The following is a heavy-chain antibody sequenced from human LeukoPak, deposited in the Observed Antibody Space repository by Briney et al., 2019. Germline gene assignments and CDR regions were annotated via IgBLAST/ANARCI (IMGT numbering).Heavy chain of an antibody. V-gene: IGHV4-59*02. CDR1: GGSVSAYY. J-gene: IGHJ3*02. CDR2: IYYSGSS. Sequence: SETLSLTCTVSGGSVSAYYWSWIRQPPGKGLEWIAYIYYSGSSKYNPSLKSRVTISVDSSKNQVSLKMSSVTAADTAVYYCARGGQLRHFELGGAFGIWGQGTTVTVSS. D-gene: IGHD3-9*01. CDR3: ARGGQLRHFELGGAFGI.